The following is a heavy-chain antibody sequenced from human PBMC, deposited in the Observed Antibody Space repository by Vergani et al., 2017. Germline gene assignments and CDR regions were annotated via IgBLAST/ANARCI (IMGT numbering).Heavy chain of an antibody. Sequence: QVQLVQSGAEVKKPGASVKVSCKASGYTFNGYYMHWVRQAPGQGLEWLGRINPNSGGTTYSKKFQGRVTMTRDTSISTAFMELSRLRSDDTALYYCERSLLLGNWNYDYWGQGTLVTVSS. CDR1: GYTFNGYY. CDR2: INPNSGGT. D-gene: IGHD1-7*01. CDR3: ERSLLLGNWNYDY. J-gene: IGHJ4*02. V-gene: IGHV1-2*06.